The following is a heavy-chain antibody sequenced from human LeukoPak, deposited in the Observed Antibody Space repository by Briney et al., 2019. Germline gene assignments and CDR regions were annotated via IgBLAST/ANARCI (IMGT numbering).Heavy chain of an antibody. V-gene: IGHV3-30*04. J-gene: IGHJ4*02. Sequence: GGSLRLSCAASGFSFSYYAMRWVRQAPGKGLEWGAVTSYDGSKKYYADSVKGRFTISRDNSKNTLYLQMNSLRADDTAVYYCVRDRAGATRGVFDYWGQGTLVTVSS. CDR1: GFSFSYYA. CDR2: TSYDGSKK. D-gene: IGHD1-26*01. CDR3: VRDRAGATRGVFDY.